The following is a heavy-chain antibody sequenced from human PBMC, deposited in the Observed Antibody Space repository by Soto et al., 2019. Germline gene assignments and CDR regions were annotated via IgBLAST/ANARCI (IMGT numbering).Heavy chain of an antibody. Sequence: GGSLRLSCAASGFTFSSYGMHWVRQAPGKGLEWVAVISYDGSNKCYADSVKGRFTISRDNSKNTLYLQMNSLRAEDTAVYYCAKEIETTTYYYGMDVWGQGTTVTVPS. CDR1: GFTFSSYG. D-gene: IGHD1-1*01. CDR3: AKEIETTTYYYGMDV. V-gene: IGHV3-30*18. CDR2: ISYDGSNK. J-gene: IGHJ6*02.